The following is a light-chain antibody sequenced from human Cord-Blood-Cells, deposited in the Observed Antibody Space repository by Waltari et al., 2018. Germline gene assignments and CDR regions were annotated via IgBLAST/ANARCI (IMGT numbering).Light chain of an antibody. J-gene: IGLJ3*02. Sequence: QSALTQPAPVSGSPGQSITISCTGTSSAVGGYNYVPCYQQHPGKAPKLMIYDVSNRPSGVSNRFSGSKSGNTASLTISGLQAEDEADYYCSSYTSSSTWVFGGGTKLTVL. CDR2: DVS. CDR1: SSAVGGYNY. V-gene: IGLV2-14*01. CDR3: SSYTSSSTWV.